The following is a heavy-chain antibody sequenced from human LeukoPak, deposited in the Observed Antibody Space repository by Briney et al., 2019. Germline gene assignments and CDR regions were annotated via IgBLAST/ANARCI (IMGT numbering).Heavy chain of an antibody. CDR1: GGTFIKYT. Sequence: ASVKVSCKASGGTFIKYTISWVRQAPGQGLEWMGRINPNSGGTNYAQKFQGRVTMTRDTSISTAYMELSRLRSDDTAVYYFARVPGETPRVFDYWGQGTLVTVSS. J-gene: IGHJ4*02. CDR2: INPNSGGT. CDR3: ARVPGETPRVFDY. V-gene: IGHV1-2*06. D-gene: IGHD3-16*01.